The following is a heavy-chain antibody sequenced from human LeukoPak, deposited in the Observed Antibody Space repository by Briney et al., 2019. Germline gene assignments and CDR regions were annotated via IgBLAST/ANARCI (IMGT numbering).Heavy chain of an antibody. CDR2: ITGDGGRT. J-gene: IGHJ3*02. V-gene: IGHV3-64*04. CDR1: GFTFSSYA. CDR3: ARAVSSSDAFDI. D-gene: IGHD6-6*01. Sequence: GGSLRLSCSASGFTFSSYAMHWVRQAPGKGLECVSAITGDGGRTYYADSVKGRFTISRDNAKNSLYLQMNSLRAEDTAVYYCARAVSSSDAFDIWGQGTMVTVSS.